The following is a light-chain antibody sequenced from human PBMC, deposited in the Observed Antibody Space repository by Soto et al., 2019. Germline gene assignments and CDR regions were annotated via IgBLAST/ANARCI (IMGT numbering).Light chain of an antibody. Sequence: EIVLTQFPGTLSLSPGERATLSCRASQLVSSSYLAWYQQKPGQAPRLLIYDESNRATGIPARFSGSGSGTEFTLTISSLQSEDFGVYYCQQYNNWWTFGQGTKVDIK. CDR3: QQYNNWWT. CDR1: QLVSSSY. V-gene: IGKV3D-15*01. J-gene: IGKJ1*01. CDR2: DES.